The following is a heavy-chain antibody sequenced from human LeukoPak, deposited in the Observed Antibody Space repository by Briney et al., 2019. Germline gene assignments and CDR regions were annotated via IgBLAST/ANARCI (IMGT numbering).Heavy chain of an antibody. D-gene: IGHD3-22*01. J-gene: IGHJ3*02. CDR1: GGSISGYY. CDR2: IYYSGST. CDR3: AREYDSSGGGEGAFDI. Sequence: SETLSLTCTVSGGSISGYYWTWIRQPPGKGPEWIRYIYYSGSTNYNPSLKSRVTISVDTSKNQFSLKLSSVTAADTAVYYCAREYDSSGGGEGAFDIWGQGTMVTVSS. V-gene: IGHV4-59*01.